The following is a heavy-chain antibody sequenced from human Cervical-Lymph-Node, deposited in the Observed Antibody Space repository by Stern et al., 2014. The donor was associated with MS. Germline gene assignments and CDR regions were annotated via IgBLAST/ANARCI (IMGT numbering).Heavy chain of an antibody. CDR2: INMDGSSA. V-gene: IGHV3-74*01. J-gene: IGHJ6*02. CDR3: ARGAVTRDYYSGLDV. D-gene: IGHD4-17*01. Sequence: EVQLVESGGGLVQPGGSLRLSCAASGFTFSNYWMHWVRQVPGQGLVWVARINMDGSSAGEAASARGRFTISRDNAKNTLYLQMNSLRDEDTAVYYCARGAVTRDYYSGLDVWGQGTTVTVSS. CDR1: GFTFSNYW.